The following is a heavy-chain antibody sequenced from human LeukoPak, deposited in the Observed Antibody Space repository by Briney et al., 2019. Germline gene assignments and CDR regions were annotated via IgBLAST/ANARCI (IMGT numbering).Heavy chain of an antibody. CDR1: GGSISSGDYY. CDR3: ARDLPTTAFDI. CDR2: IYYGGST. D-gene: IGHD1-7*01. J-gene: IGHJ3*02. Sequence: SETLSLTCTVSGGSISSGDYYWSWIRQPPGKGLEWIGYIYYGGSTYYNPSLKSRVTISVDTSKNQFSLKLSSVTAADTAVYYCARDLPTTAFDIWGQGTMVTVSS. V-gene: IGHV4-30-4*08.